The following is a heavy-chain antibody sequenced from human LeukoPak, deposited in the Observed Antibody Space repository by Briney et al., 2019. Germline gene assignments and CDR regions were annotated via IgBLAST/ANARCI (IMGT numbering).Heavy chain of an antibody. V-gene: IGHV1-18*01. CDR3: ARDSYYYDSSGYYDPYYFDY. Sequence: GASVTVSCTASGYTFTSYGISWVRQAPGQGLEWMGWISAYNGNTNYAQKLQGRVTMTTDTSTSTAYMELRSLRSDDTAVYYCARDSYYYDSSGYYDPYYFDYWGQGTLVTVSS. CDR1: GYTFTSYG. J-gene: IGHJ4*02. D-gene: IGHD3-22*01. CDR2: ISAYNGNT.